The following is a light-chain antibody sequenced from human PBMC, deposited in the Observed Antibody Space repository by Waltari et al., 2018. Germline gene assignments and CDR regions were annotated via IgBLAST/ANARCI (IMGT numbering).Light chain of an antibody. J-gene: IGLJ2*01. CDR2: EVS. CDR3: SSFAGSSQML. Sequence: QSALTQPPSASGSPGQSVTISCTGTSSHVGGFVYVSWYQQHPGKVPRLMIYEVSKRPSGVPDRFSGSKSGNTASLTVSGLQVEDEADYYCSSFAGSSQMLFGGGTKLTVL. CDR1: SSHVGGFVY. V-gene: IGLV2-8*01.